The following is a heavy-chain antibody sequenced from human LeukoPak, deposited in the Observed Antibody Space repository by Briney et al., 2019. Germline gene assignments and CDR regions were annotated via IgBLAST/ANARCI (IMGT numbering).Heavy chain of an antibody. D-gene: IGHD3-22*01. J-gene: IGHJ5*02. V-gene: IGHV1-24*01. CDR2: FDPEDGET. CDR1: GYTLTELS. Sequence: EASVKVSCKVSGYTLTELSMHWVRQAPGKGLEWMGGFDPEDGETIYAQKFQGRVTMTEDTSTDTAYMELSSLGSEDTAVYYCARGDSSGYYYGWFDPWGQGTLVTVSS. CDR3: ARGDSSGYYYGWFDP.